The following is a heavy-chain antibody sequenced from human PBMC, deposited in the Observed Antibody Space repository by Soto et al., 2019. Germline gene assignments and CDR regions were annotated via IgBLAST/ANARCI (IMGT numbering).Heavy chain of an antibody. CDR2: ISYDGRNK. CDR1: GFTFSSYG. D-gene: IGHD2-21*02. V-gene: IGHV3-30*18. CDR3: AKGDCGGDCYSFDAVDI. J-gene: IGHJ3*02. Sequence: VQLVESGGGVVQPGRSLRLSCAASGFTFSSYGMHWVRQAPGKGLEWVAVISYDGRNKYYADSVKGRFTISRDNSKNTLYLQMNSLRAEDTAVYYCAKGDCGGDCYSFDAVDIWGQGTMVTVSS.